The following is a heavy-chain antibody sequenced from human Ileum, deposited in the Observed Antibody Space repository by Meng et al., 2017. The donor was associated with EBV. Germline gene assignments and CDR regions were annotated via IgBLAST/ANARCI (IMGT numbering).Heavy chain of an antibody. D-gene: IGHD7-27*01. CDR3: AKRTGDRGDYFDY. CDR2: ISQSGST. Sequence: QVQLQEPGLRLVKPSGTLTFTWAVSGGSITNNNWSWVRQPPGQGLEWIGEISQSGSTYYNPSLKSRVTISGDKSKNNFSLRLSSVTAADTAVYYCAKRTGDRGDYFDYWGQGALVTVSS. V-gene: IGHV4-4*02. J-gene: IGHJ4*02. CDR1: GGSITNNNW.